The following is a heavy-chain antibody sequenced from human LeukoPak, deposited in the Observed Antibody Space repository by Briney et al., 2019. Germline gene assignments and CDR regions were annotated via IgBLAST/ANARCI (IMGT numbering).Heavy chain of an antibody. D-gene: IGHD3-22*01. CDR1: GGPISSHL. V-gene: IGHV4-59*11. CDR3: ARFATLSGYYDS. CDR2: IYDRGSP. Sequence: SETLSLTCSVSGGPISSHLWSWIRQPPGKGLEWIGYIYDRGSPKYNPSLKSRVTISGDMSKNYFSLTLKSVSVADTAVYYCARFATLSGYYDSWGQGTVVIVSS. J-gene: IGHJ4*02.